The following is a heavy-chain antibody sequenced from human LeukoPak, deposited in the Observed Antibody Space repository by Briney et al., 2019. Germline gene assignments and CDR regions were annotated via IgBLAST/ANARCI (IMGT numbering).Heavy chain of an antibody. CDR2: IRYDGSNK. D-gene: IGHD3-3*01. CDR3: AKDDVWSGFLFDY. Sequence: PGGSLRLSCAASGFTFSSYGMHWVRQALGKGLEWVAFIRYDGSNKYYADSVKGRFTISRDNSKNTLYLQMNSLRAEDTAVYYCAKDDVWSGFLFDYWGQGTLVTVSS. J-gene: IGHJ4*02. V-gene: IGHV3-30*02. CDR1: GFTFSSYG.